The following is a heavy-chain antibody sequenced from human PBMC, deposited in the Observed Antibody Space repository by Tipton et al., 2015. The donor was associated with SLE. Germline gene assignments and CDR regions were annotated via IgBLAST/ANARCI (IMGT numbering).Heavy chain of an antibody. V-gene: IGHV4-34*01. J-gene: IGHJ3*02. D-gene: IGHD6-19*01. CDR2: INHSGST. CDR3: AISPEAVAGDAAFDI. Sequence: TLSLTCAVYGGSFSGYYWSWIRQPPGKGLEWIGEINHSGSTKYNPSLKRRVTISVDTSKNQFSRKLSSVTAADTAVYYCAISPEAVAGDAAFDIWGQGTMLTVSS. CDR1: GGSFSGYY.